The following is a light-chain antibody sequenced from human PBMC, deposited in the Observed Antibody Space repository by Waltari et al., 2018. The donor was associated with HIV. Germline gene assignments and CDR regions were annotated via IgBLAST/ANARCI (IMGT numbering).Light chain of an antibody. J-gene: IGKJ4*01. Sequence: DIVMTQSPDSLVVSLGERATINCKSSQSVLYSSNNKNYLAWYQQRPRQPPKLLIYGASTRESGVPDRFSGSGSGTDFTLTISSLQAEDVAVYYCQQYNSTPLTFGGGTKVEIK. CDR1: QSVLYSSNNKNY. V-gene: IGKV4-1*01. CDR2: GAS. CDR3: QQYNSTPLT.